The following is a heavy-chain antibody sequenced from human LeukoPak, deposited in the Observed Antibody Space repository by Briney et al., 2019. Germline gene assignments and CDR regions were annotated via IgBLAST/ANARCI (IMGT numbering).Heavy chain of an antibody. J-gene: IGHJ6*02. CDR2: ISAYNGNT. Sequence: ASVKVSCKASGYTFTSYGISWVRQAPGQGLEWMGWISAYNGNTNYAQKLQGRVTMTTDTSTSTAYMELRSLRSDDAAVYYCARDRFSGWSTPTYYYYGMDVWGQGTTVTVSS. CDR1: GYTFTSYG. CDR3: ARDRFSGWSTPTYYYYGMDV. V-gene: IGHV1-18*01. D-gene: IGHD6-19*01.